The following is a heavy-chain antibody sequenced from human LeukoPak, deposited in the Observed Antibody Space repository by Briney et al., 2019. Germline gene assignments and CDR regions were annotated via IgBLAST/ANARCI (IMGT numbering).Heavy chain of an antibody. D-gene: IGHD6-19*01. Sequence: PSETLSLTCTVSGYSISTGYYWDWIRQPPGEGLEWIGSIYFSGSTYYNPSLKSRVTIYVDTSKNEFSLQLSSVTAAETAVYYCARGIAYSSGWPNWFDPWGQGTLVTVSS. J-gene: IGHJ5*02. CDR1: GYSISTGYY. CDR3: ARGIAYSSGWPNWFDP. V-gene: IGHV4-38-2*02. CDR2: IYFSGST.